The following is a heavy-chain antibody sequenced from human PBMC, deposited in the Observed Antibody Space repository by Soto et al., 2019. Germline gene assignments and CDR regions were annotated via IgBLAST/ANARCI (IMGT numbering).Heavy chain of an antibody. Sequence: GASVKVSCKASGYTFTSYDINWVRQATGQGLEWMGWMNPNSGNTGYAQKFQGRVTMTRNTPISTAYMELSSLRSEDTAVYYCARGLVGNTAMVSRPFDYWGQGTRVTVSS. CDR2: MNPNSGNT. D-gene: IGHD5-18*01. CDR3: ARGLVGNTAMVSRPFDY. J-gene: IGHJ4*02. CDR1: GYTFTSYD. V-gene: IGHV1-8*01.